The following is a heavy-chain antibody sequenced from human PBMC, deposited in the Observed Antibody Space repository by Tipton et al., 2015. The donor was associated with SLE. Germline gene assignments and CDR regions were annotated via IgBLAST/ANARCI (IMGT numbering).Heavy chain of an antibody. CDR2: IYNSGYT. CDR3: ARVDTIYSFDY. CDR1: GDSLSTNY. J-gene: IGHJ4*02. Sequence: TLSLTCTVSGDSLSTNYWSWIRQPAGQGLEWIGRIYNSGYTNYNPSLKSRVTMSVDMSKNQFSLKLTSVTAADMAIYYCARVDTIYSFDYWGQGALVTVSS. D-gene: IGHD3/OR15-3a*01. V-gene: IGHV4-4*07.